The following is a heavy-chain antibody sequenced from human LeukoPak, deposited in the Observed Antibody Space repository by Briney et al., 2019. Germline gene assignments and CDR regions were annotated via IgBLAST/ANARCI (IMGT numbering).Heavy chain of an antibody. Sequence: PSETLSLTCTVSGGSISSGSYYWSWIRQPAGKGLEWIGRIYTSGSTNYNPSLKSRVTISVDTSKNQFSLKLSSVTAADTAVYYCARDAHYDILTGYQQGFDYWGQGTLVTVSS. D-gene: IGHD3-9*01. CDR3: ARDAHYDILTGYQQGFDY. J-gene: IGHJ4*02. CDR2: IYTSGST. CDR1: GGSISSGSYY. V-gene: IGHV4-61*02.